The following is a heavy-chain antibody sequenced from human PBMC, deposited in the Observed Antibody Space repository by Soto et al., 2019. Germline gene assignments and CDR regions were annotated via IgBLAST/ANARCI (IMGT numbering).Heavy chain of an antibody. CDR3: VHKGGGDRILDY. D-gene: IGHD3-16*01. J-gene: IGHJ4*02. Sequence: QITLKESGPTLVKPTQTLTLTCTFSGFSLSTSGVGVGWIRQPPGKALEWLALIYWDDDKRYSPSLKSSLTITKDTPKTQVVLTMTNMDPVDTATYYCVHKGGGDRILDYWGQGTLVTVSS. V-gene: IGHV2-5*02. CDR2: IYWDDDK. CDR1: GFSLSTSGVG.